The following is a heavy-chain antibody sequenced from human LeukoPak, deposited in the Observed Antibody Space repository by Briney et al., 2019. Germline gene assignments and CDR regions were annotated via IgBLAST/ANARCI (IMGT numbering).Heavy chain of an antibody. V-gene: IGHV3-21*04. D-gene: IGHD3-10*01. CDR2: ISSSSPYI. Sequence: GGSLRLSCAASGFTFSSYNMNWVRQAPGKGLEWVSSISSSSPYIYYADSVKGRFTISRDNAENSLYLQMSSLRVEDTAFYYCAKDSYGGSGSYYLYSFDMWGQGTVVTVSS. CDR1: GFTFSSYN. J-gene: IGHJ3*02. CDR3: AKDSYGGSGSYYLYSFDM.